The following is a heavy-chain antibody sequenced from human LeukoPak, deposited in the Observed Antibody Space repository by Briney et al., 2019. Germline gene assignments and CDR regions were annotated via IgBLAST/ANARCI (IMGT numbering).Heavy chain of an antibody. V-gene: IGHV4-59*01. CDR1: GGSINSYY. J-gene: IGHJ4*02. D-gene: IGHD3-10*01. CDR3: ARSRSTMVRGVIIPFDY. Sequence: SETLSLTCTVSGGSINSYYWSWIRQPPGKGLEWIGYIYYSGSTNYNPSLKSRVTISLDTSKNQFSLKLSSVTTADTAVYYCARSRSTMVRGVIIPFDYWGQGTLVTVSS. CDR2: IYYSGST.